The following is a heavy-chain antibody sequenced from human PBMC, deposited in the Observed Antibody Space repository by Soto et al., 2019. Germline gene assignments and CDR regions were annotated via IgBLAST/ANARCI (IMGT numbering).Heavy chain of an antibody. V-gene: IGHV3-23*01. D-gene: IGHD3-3*01. Sequence: PGGSLRLSCAASGFTFSSYAMSWVRQAPGKGLEWVSAISGSGGSTYYADSVKGRFTISRDNSKNTLYLQMNSLRAEDTAVYYCAKDGPYDFWSGYYFNYYYYMDVWGKGTTVTVSS. J-gene: IGHJ6*03. CDR2: ISGSGGST. CDR3: AKDGPYDFWSGYYFNYYYYMDV. CDR1: GFTFSSYA.